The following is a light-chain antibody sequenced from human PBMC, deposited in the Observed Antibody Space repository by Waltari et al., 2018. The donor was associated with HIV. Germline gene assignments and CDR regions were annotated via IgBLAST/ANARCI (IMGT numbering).Light chain of an antibody. Sequence: DIQMTQSPSSLSASVGDRVTITCQASQDISNYLNWYQQKPGKAPKLLIYDASNLETGVPSRFSGSGSGTDFPFTISSLQPEDIATYYCQQYDNLPPDTFGGGTKVEIK. CDR2: DAS. CDR3: QQYDNLPPDT. V-gene: IGKV1-33*01. J-gene: IGKJ4*01. CDR1: QDISNY.